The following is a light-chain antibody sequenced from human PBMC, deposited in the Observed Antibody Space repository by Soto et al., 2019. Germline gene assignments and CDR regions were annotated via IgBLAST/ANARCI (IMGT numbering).Light chain of an antibody. V-gene: IGKV3-20*01. CDR1: QSVSNSH. CDR3: QQYDISPLT. Sequence: EIVLTQSPGTLSLSPGERATLSCRASQSVSNSHLAWYQQKPGQAPRLLFYGASSRATGIPDRFSGSGSGTGFTLTISRLEPEDFAIYFCQQYDISPLTFGGGTKVEIK. J-gene: IGKJ4*01. CDR2: GAS.